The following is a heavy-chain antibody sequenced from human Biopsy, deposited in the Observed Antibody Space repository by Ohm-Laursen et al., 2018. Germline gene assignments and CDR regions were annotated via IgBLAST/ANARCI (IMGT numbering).Heavy chain of an antibody. CDR1: GGSISSGGSY. CDR3: ARGSNEYGGLYFPH. D-gene: IGHD4-23*01. Sequence: SDTLSLTCTVSGGSISSGGSYWSWIRQRPGKGLEWIGHISHTGYTSYKSSLKSRVTISLDTSRKHFSLRLTSLAAADTAVYYCARGSNEYGGLYFPHWGQGTLVTVSS. J-gene: IGHJ1*01. V-gene: IGHV4-61*03. CDR2: ISHTGYT.